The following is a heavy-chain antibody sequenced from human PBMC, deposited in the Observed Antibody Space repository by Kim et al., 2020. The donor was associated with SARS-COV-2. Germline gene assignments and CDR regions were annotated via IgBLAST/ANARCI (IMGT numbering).Heavy chain of an antibody. D-gene: IGHD6-13*01. V-gene: IGHV6-1*01. J-gene: IGHJ5*02. CDR1: GDSVSSNSAA. CDR3: ARESGPHSSSWYNWFDP. CDR2: TYYRSKWYN. Sequence: SQTLSLTCAISGDSVSSNSAAWNWIRQSPSRGLEWLGRTYYRSKWYNDYAVSVKSRITINPDTSKNQFSLQLNSVTPEDTAVYYCARESGPHSSSWYNWFDPRGQGTLVTVSS.